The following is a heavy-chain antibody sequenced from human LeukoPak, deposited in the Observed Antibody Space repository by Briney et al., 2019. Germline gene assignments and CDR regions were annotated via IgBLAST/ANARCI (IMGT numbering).Heavy chain of an antibody. CDR2: INTSGGST. J-gene: IGHJ4*02. D-gene: IGHD3-22*01. CDR3: AIMHPYYDGNGYWVQ. Sequence: GGSLRLSCAASGFTVSSYARSWVRQAPGKGLEWVSGINTSGGSTSYADSVNGRFNISRDNPRHTLYMQMHSLRAEDTALYYCAIMHPYYDGNGYWVQWGQGTLVTVSS. V-gene: IGHV3-23*01. CDR1: GFTVSSYA.